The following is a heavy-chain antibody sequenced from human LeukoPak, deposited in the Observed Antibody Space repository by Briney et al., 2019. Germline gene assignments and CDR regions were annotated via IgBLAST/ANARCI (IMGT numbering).Heavy chain of an antibody. V-gene: IGHV3-30*04. J-gene: IGHJ4*02. D-gene: IGHD1-1*01. CDR3: ARGSHRWATTNGNFDY. CDR2: ISYDGSNK. Sequence: QPGKSLRLSCAASGFTFRSYAMHWVRQAPGKGLEWVAVISYDGSNKYYIDSVKGRFTISRDNSKNTLYLQMNSLRAEDTAMYYCARGSHRWATTNGNFDYWGQGTLVTVSS. CDR1: GFTFRSYA.